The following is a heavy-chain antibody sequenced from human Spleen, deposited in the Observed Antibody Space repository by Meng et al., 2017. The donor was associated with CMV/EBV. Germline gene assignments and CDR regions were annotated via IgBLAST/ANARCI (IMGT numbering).Heavy chain of an antibody. CDR3: ARDLVGYDAFDI. Sequence: ASVKVSCKASGYTFAGYYMNWVRQAPGQGLEWMGWINPNSGDTSFADKFQGRVTMTWDTSISTVYMELNRLRSDDTAVYYCARDLVGYDAFDIWGQGTMVTVSS. CDR1: GYTFAGYY. J-gene: IGHJ3*02. V-gene: IGHV1-2*07. D-gene: IGHD3-22*01. CDR2: INPNSGDT.